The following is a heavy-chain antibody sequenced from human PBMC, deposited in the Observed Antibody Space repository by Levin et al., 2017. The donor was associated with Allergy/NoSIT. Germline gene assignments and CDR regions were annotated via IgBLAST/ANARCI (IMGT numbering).Heavy chain of an antibody. CDR3: ARLPYSSSWGRRWYFDL. CDR2: LYSSGST. D-gene: IGHD6-6*01. Sequence: KSSETLSLTCTVSGGSISSTSYYWGWIRQPPGKGLEWIGSLYSSGSTYYNPSLKSRVSMSADTSKNQFSLKLSSVTAADTAVFYCARLPYSSSWGRRWYFDLWGRGTLVTVSS. J-gene: IGHJ2*01. V-gene: IGHV4-39*01. CDR1: GGSISSTSYY.